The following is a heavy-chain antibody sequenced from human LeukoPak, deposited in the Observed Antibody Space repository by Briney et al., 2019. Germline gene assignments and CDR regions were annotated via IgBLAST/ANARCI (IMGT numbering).Heavy chain of an antibody. V-gene: IGHV3-23*01. CDR3: AKDHRLAAAGFANWFDP. D-gene: IGHD6-13*01. CDR2: ISGSGGST. CDR1: GFTFSSYA. Sequence: PGGSLRLSCAASGFTFSSYAMSWVRQAPGKGLEWVSAISGSGGSTYYADSVRGRFTISRDNSKNTLYLQMNSLRAEDTAVYYCAKDHRLAAAGFANWFDPWGQGTLVTVSS. J-gene: IGHJ5*02.